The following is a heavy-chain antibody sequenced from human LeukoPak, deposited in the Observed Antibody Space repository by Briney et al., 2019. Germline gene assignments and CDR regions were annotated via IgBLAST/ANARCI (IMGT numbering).Heavy chain of an antibody. V-gene: IGHV1-2*02. CDR3: ARDPGVRGVIGYYMDV. CDR2: INPNSGGT. Sequence: GASVKVSCKASGYTFTGYYMHWVRQAPGQGLEWMGLINPNSGGTNYAQKFQGRVTMTRDTSISTAYMELSRLRSDDTAVYYCARDPGVRGVIGYYMDVWGKGTTVTVSS. CDR1: GYTFTGYY. J-gene: IGHJ6*03. D-gene: IGHD3-10*02.